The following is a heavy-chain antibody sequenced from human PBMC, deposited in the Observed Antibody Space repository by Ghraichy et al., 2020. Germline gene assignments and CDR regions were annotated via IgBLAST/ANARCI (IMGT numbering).Heavy chain of an antibody. CDR2: INHSGST. Sequence: SETLSLTCAVYGGSFSGYYWSWIRQPPGKGLEWIGEINHSGSTNYNPSLKSRVTISVDTSKNQFSLKLSSVTAADTAVYYCARGLSYIVAARPRVGYFDYWGQGTLVTVSS. D-gene: IGHD6-13*01. CDR3: ARGLSYIVAARPRVGYFDY. J-gene: IGHJ4*02. V-gene: IGHV4-34*01. CDR1: GGSFSGYY.